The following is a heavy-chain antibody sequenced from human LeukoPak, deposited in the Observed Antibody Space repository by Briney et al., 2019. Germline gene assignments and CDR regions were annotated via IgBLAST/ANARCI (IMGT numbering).Heavy chain of an antibody. CDR1: GFTFSSYW. Sequence: GGSLRLSCAASGFTFSSYWMHWVRQAPGKGLVWVSRINSDGSSTSYADSVKGRFTISRDNSKNTLYLQMNSLRAEDTAVYYCAKHVLLWFGESSDAFDIWGQGTMVTVSS. V-gene: IGHV3-74*01. J-gene: IGHJ3*02. D-gene: IGHD3-10*01. CDR3: AKHVLLWFGESSDAFDI. CDR2: INSDGSST.